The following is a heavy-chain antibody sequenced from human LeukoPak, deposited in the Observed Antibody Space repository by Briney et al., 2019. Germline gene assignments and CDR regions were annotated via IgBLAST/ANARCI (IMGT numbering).Heavy chain of an antibody. J-gene: IGHJ4*02. V-gene: IGHV3-53*01. CDR2: IYSGGST. CDR1: GFTVSSNY. CDR3: ARAVAGMWDYYFDY. D-gene: IGHD6-19*01. Sequence: GGSLRLSCAASGFTVSSNYMSWVRQAPGKGLEWVSVIYSGGSTYYADSVKGRFTISRDNSKNTLYLQMNSLRAEDTAVYYCARAVAGMWDYYFDYWGQGTLVTVSS.